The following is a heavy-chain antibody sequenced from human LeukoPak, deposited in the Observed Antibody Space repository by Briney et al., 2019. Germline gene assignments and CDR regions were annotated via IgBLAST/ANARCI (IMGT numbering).Heavy chain of an antibody. V-gene: IGHV1-69*01. CDR3: ARVKPAYCGGDCYWYNWFDP. J-gene: IGHJ5*02. CDR2: VIPIFGTA. CDR1: GGTFSSYA. D-gene: IGHD2-21*02. Sequence: ASVKASCKASGGTFSSYAISWGRQAPGQGLERMGGVIPIFGTANYAQKFQGRVTITADESTSTAYMELSSLRSEDTALYYCARVKPAYCGGDCYWYNWFDPWGQGTLVTVSS.